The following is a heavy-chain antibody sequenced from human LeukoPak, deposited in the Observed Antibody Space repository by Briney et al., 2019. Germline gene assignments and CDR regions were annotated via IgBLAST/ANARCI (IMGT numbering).Heavy chain of an antibody. J-gene: IGHJ4*02. CDR1: GFSLSSFA. D-gene: IGHD2-15*01. V-gene: IGHV3-23*01. CDR2: QSSRDAGK. CDR3: AKAPVTSCRGAFCYPFDS. Sequence: QPGGSLRLPGTVSGFSLSSFALIWVRGAPGKGGEGVSTQSSRDAGKYYADSVRGRFTISRDNSRNTMYLQMNSLRVEDAAVYYCAKAPVTSCRGAFCYPFDSWGQGTLVTVSS.